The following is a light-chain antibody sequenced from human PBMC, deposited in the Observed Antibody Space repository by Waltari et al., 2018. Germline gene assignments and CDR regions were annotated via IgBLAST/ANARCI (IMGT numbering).Light chain of an antibody. Sequence: EIVLTQSPGTLSLAPGERATLSCRASPSVGRSLAWYQQKPGQAPRLHIFAASIRATGIPDRFSGSGSGTDFILSISRLEPEDFAVYYCQHYVRLPATFGQGTKVEIK. CDR3: QHYVRLPAT. J-gene: IGKJ1*01. CDR2: AAS. V-gene: IGKV3-20*01. CDR1: PSVGRS.